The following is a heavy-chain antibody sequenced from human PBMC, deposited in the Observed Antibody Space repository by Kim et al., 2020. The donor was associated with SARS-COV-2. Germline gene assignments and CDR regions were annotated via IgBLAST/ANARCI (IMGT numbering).Heavy chain of an antibody. V-gene: IGHV3-23*01. D-gene: IGHD2-2*01. CDR1: GFTFSSYA. J-gene: IGHJ4*02. CDR2: ISGSGSTT. CDR3: ATRRDASDSRDY. Sequence: GGSLRLSCAASGFTFSSYAMSWVRQAPGGGLEWVSTISGSGSTTNYSDSVKGRFTIPRDNSKRTLYLQMNSLGAEATAVFSCATRRDASDSRDYWGQGTL.